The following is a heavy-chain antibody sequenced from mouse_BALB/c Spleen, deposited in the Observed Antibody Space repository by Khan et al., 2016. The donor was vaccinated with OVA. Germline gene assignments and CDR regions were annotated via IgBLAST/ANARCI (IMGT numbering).Heavy chain of an antibody. D-gene: IGHD1-2*01. CDR2: ISYSGST. Sequence: VQLQQSGPGLVKPSQSLSLTCTVTGYSITSGYGWNWIRQFPGNKLEWMGYISYSGSTNYNPSLKSRISITRDTSNNQFFLQLNSVTTEDTATYYCARTARIKYWGQGTTLTVSS. CDR3: ARTARIKY. CDR1: GYSITSGYG. J-gene: IGHJ2*01. V-gene: IGHV3-2*02.